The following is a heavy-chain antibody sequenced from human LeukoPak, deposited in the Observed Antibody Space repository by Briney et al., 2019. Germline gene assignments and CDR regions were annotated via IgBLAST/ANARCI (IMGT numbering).Heavy chain of an antibody. CDR2: IYTSGST. V-gene: IGHV4-4*07. D-gene: IGHD3-10*01. CDR1: GGSISSYY. Sequence: PSETLSLTCTVSGGSISSYYWSWIRQPAGKGLEWIGRIYTSGSTNYSPSLKSRVTISVDTSKNHFSLKLTSVTAADTAVYYCARGRFPVGYYDHWGQGFLVTVSS. J-gene: IGHJ4*02. CDR3: ARGRFPVGYYDH.